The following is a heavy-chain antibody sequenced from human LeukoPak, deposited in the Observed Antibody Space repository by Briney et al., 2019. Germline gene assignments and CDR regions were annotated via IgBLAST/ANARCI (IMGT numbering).Heavy chain of an antibody. D-gene: IGHD2-15*01. CDR3: ARNGGRVALRYYYYMDV. CDR1: GYSISTGYY. CDR2: FYHGGST. Sequence: PSETLSLTCTVSGYSISTGYYWDWIRQPPGKGLEWIGTFYHGGSTNYNPSLKSRVTISVDTSKNQFSLKLSSVTAADTAVYYCARNGGRVALRYYYYMDVWGKGTTVTVSS. J-gene: IGHJ6*03. V-gene: IGHV4-38-2*02.